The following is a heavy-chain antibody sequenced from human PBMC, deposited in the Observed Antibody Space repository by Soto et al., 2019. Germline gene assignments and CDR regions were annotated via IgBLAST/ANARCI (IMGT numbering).Heavy chain of an antibody. Sequence: SETLSLTCTVSGGSISSYYWSWIRQPPGKGLEWIGYIYYSGSTNYNPSLKSRVTISVDTSKNQFSLKLSSVTAADTAVYYCARTLPVPAATWFDPGGQGTLVTVS. J-gene: IGHJ5*02. CDR1: GGSISSYY. V-gene: IGHV4-59*08. CDR3: ARTLPVPAATWFDP. CDR2: IYYSGST. D-gene: IGHD2-2*01.